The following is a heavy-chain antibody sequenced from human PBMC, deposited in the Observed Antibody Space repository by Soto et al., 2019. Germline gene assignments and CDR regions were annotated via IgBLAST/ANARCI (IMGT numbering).Heavy chain of an antibody. D-gene: IGHD6-13*01. CDR1: GFTFSSYA. CDR2: ISYDGSNK. J-gene: IGHJ5*02. V-gene: IGHV3-30-3*01. CDR3: ARGLGSWSYNWFDP. Sequence: GGSLRLSCAASGFTFSSYAMHWVRQAPGKGLEWVAVISYDGSNKYYADSVKGRFTISRDNSKNTLYLQMNSLRAEDTAVYYCARGLGSWSYNWFDPWGQGTLVTVSS.